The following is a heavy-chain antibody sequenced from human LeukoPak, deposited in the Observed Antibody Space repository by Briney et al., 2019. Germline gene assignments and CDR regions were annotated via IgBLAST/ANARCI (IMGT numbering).Heavy chain of an antibody. CDR2: MNPNSGNA. CDR3: ARGREIVVVVAATHWFDP. CDR1: GYTFTSYD. D-gene: IGHD2-15*01. Sequence: ASVKVSCXASGYTFTSYDINWVRQATGQGLEWMEWMNPNSGNAGYAQMFQGRVTMTRNTSISTAYLELSSLRSDDTAVYYCARGREIVVVVAATHWFDPWGQGTLVTVSS. V-gene: IGHV1-8*01. J-gene: IGHJ5*02.